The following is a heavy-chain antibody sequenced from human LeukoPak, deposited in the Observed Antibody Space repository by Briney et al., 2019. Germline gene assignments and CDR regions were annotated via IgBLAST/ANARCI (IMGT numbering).Heavy chain of an antibody. J-gene: IGHJ5*02. CDR2: ICSRSSYI. CDR3: ARLIGYCSGGSCYSEYNWFDP. D-gene: IGHD2-15*01. V-gene: IGHV3-21*01. Sequence: GGSLRLSCAASGFTFSSYSMNWVRQAPGKGLGWVSSICSRSSYIYYADSVKGRFTISRDNAKNSLYLQMNSLRAEDTAVYYCARLIGYCSGGSCYSEYNWFDPWGQGTLVTVSS. CDR1: GFTFSSYS.